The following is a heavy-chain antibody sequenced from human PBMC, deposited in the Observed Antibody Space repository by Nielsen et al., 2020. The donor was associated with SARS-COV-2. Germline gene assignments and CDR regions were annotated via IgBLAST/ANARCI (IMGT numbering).Heavy chain of an antibody. J-gene: IGHJ5*02. CDR2: ISGSGGST. Sequence: GESLKISCAASGFTFSSYAMSWVRQAPGKGLEWVSAISGSGGSTYYADSVKGRFTISRDNSKNTLYLQMNSLRAEDTAVYYCAKDPLGWLFHWFDPWGQGTLVTVSS. D-gene: IGHD3/OR15-3a*01. CDR1: GFTFSSYA. V-gene: IGHV3-23*01. CDR3: AKDPLGWLFHWFDP.